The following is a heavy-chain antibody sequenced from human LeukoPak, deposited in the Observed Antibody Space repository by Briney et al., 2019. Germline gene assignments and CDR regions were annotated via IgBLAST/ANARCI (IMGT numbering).Heavy chain of an antibody. CDR2: IYYSGST. CDR3: TRETSLRYYDFWSGWDY. J-gene: IGHJ4*02. V-gene: IGHV4-59*01. D-gene: IGHD3-3*01. CDR1: GGSISSYY. Sequence: NPSETLSLTCTVSGGSISSYYWSWIRQPPGKGLEWIGYIYYSGSTNYNPSLKSRVTISVDTSKNQFSLKLSSVTAADTAVYYCTRETSLRYYDFWSGWDYWGQGTLVTVSS.